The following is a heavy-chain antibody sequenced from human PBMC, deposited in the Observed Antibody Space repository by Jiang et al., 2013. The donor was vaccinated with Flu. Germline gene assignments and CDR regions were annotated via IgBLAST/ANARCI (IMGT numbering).Heavy chain of an antibody. D-gene: IGHD6-13*01. J-gene: IGHJ4*02. CDR3: ARDLAKSSQKVGDY. CDR2: IKEDGSEQ. Sequence: GGGLVQPGGSLSLSCAASGFTFSSYWMSWVRQAPGKGLEWVANIKEDGSEQYYVDSVKGRITISRDNAKNSLYLQMNSLRAEDTAVYYCARDLAKSSQKVGDYWGQGTLVTVSS. V-gene: IGHV3-7*03. CDR1: GFTFSSYW.